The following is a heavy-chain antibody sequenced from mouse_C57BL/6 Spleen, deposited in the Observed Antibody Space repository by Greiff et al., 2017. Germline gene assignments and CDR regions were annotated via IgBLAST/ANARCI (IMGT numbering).Heavy chain of an antibody. CDR1: GFNIKDDY. Sequence: VQLQQSGAELVRPGASVKLSCTASGFNIKDDYMHWVKQRPEQGLEWIGWIDPENGDTEYASKFQGKATITADTSSNTAYLQLSSLTSEYTAVYYCTYCPYGSAMDYWGQGTSVTVSS. J-gene: IGHJ4*01. CDR2: IDPENGDT. V-gene: IGHV14-4*01. D-gene: IGHD1-1*01. CDR3: TYCPYGSAMDY.